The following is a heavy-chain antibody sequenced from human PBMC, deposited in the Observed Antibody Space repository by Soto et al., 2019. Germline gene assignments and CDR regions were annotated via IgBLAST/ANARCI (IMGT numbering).Heavy chain of an antibody. CDR3: ARSKPWLRSINWFDP. CDR1: GGPISSYY. J-gene: IGHJ5*02. Sequence: SETLSLTCTVSGGPISSYYWSWIRQPPGKGLEWIGYIYYSGSTNYNPSLKSRVTISVDTSKNQFSLKLSSVTAADTAVYYCARSKPWLRSINWFDPWGQGTLVTVSS. V-gene: IGHV4-59*01. D-gene: IGHD5-12*01. CDR2: IYYSGST.